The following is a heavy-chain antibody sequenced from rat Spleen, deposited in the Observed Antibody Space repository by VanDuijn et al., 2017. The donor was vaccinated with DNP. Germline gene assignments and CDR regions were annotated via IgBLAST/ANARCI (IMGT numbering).Heavy chain of an antibody. J-gene: IGHJ2*01. CDR1: GFIFSDYN. Sequence: EVQVVESGGGLVQPGRSMTVSCAASGFIFSDYNMAWVRQAPKKGLEWVAYISYDGGRNNYGDSVKGRFTISRDNAKNTLYLQMNSLRSEDTATYYCARGGLYYFDYWGQGVMVTVSS. D-gene: IGHD1-2*01. V-gene: IGHV5-22*01. CDR2: ISYDGGRN. CDR3: ARGGLYYFDY.